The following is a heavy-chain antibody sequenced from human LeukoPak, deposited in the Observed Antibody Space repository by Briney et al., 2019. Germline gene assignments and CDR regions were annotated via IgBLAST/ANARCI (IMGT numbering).Heavy chain of an antibody. CDR3: AKDDNATTGPFDF. CDR1: GFTFDDYA. CDR2: ISWNSGDT. V-gene: IGHV3-9*01. D-gene: IGHD1-1*01. Sequence: GGSLRLSCAASGFTFDDYAMHWVRQAPGKGLEWVSSISWNSGDTDYADSVKGRFTISRDNAKNALYLQMNSLRAEDTALCYCAKDDNATTGPFDFWGQGTRVTVSS. J-gene: IGHJ3*01.